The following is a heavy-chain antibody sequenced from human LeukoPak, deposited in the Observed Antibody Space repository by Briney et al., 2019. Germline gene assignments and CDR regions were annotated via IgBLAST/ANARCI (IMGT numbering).Heavy chain of an antibody. J-gene: IGHJ6*03. D-gene: IGHD3-22*01. CDR2: ISSSSSYI. CDR1: GFTFSSYS. Sequence: GGSLRLSCAASGFTFSSYSMNWVRQAPGKGLEWVSSISSSSSYIHYADSVKGRFTISRDNAKNSLYLQMNSLRAEDTAVYYCAKDNGPDYYDSSGYYDPYYMDVWGKGTTVTVSS. V-gene: IGHV3-21*01. CDR3: AKDNGPDYYDSSGYYDPYYMDV.